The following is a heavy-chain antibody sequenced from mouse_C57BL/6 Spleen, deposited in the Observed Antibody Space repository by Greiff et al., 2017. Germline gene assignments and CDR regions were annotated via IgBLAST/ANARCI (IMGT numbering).Heavy chain of an antibody. V-gene: IGHV1-9*01. Sequence: QVQLQQSGAELMKPGASVKLSCKATGYTFTGYWIEWVKQRPGHGLEWIGEILPGSGSTNYNEKFKGKATFTADTSSNTAYMQLSSLTTEDSAIYYCARVSIYYDYDAGYYFDYWGQGTTLTVSS. CDR3: ARVSIYYDYDAGYYFDY. D-gene: IGHD2-4*01. CDR2: ILPGSGST. CDR1: GYTFTGYW. J-gene: IGHJ2*01.